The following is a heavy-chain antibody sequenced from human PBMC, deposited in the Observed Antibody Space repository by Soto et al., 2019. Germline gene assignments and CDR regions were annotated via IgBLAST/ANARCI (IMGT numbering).Heavy chain of an antibody. V-gene: IGHV4-61*01. CDR2: IYYSGST. D-gene: IGHD3-22*01. CDR3: ARERAYYYDSSGYYLGYFDY. CDR1: GGSVSSGSYY. J-gene: IGHJ4*02. Sequence: PSETLSLTCTVSGGSVSSGSYYWSWIRQPPRKGLERIGYIYYSGSTNYNPSLKSRVTISVDTSKNQFSLKLSSVTAADTAVYYCARERAYYYDSSGYYLGYFDYWGQGTLVTVSS.